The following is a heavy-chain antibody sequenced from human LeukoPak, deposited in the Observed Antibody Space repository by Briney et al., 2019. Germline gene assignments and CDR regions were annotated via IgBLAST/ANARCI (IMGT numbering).Heavy chain of an antibody. V-gene: IGHV3-72*01. CDR3: VRVRHGDYFDY. J-gene: IGHJ4*02. D-gene: IGHD4-17*01. Sequence: GGSLRLSCAASGLSITDHYIDWVRQAPGKGLEWVGRTSNKPNGYTTDYGTSVKGRFIVSRDDSENSLYLQMNGLKTEDTAVYYCVRVRHGDYFDYWGQGTLVTVSS. CDR2: TSNKPNGYTT. CDR1: GLSITDHY.